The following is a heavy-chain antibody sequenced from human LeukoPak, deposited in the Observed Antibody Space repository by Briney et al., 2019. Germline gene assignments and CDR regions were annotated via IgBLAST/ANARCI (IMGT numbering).Heavy chain of an antibody. CDR1: GITLSNYG. Sequence: GGSPRLSCAVSGITLSNYGMSWVRQAPGKGLEWVAGISDRGSRTNYADSVKGRFTISTDHPKNTLYLQMNSLRAEDTAVYFCAKRGVVIRVILVGFHKEAYYFDSWGQGALVTASS. CDR3: AKRGVVIRVILVGFHKEAYYFDS. D-gene: IGHD3-22*01. J-gene: IGHJ4*02. V-gene: IGHV3-23*01. CDR2: ISDRGSRT.